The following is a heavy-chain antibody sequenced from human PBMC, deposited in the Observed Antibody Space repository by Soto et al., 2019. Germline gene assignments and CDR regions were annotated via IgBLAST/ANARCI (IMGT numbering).Heavy chain of an antibody. J-gene: IGHJ4*02. CDR1: GFTFDDYT. Sequence: EVQLVESGGVVVQPGGSLRLSCAASGFTFDDYTMHWVRQAPGKGLEWVSLISWDGGSTYYADSVKGRFTISRDNSKNSLYLQMNSLRTEDTALYYCAKDKSSGSGSFDYWGQGTLVTVSS. CDR2: ISWDGGST. V-gene: IGHV3-43*01. D-gene: IGHD6-19*01. CDR3: AKDKSSGSGSFDY.